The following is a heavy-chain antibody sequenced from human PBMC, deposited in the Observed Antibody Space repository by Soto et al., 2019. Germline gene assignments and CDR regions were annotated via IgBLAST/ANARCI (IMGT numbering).Heavy chain of an antibody. CDR1: GYSFTSYW. D-gene: IGHD3-10*01. CDR3: ARHGVRQRIRGVIILDSYGMDV. J-gene: IGHJ6*02. Sequence: GESLKISCKGSGYSFTSYWIGWVRQMPGKGLEWMGIIYPGDSDTRYSPSFQGQVTISADKSISTAYLQWSSLKASDTAMYYCARHGVRQRIRGVIILDSYGMDVWGQGTTVTVSS. V-gene: IGHV5-51*01. CDR2: IYPGDSDT.